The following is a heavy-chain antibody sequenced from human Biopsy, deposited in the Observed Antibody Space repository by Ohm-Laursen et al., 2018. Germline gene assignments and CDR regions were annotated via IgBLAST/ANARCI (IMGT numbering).Heavy chain of an antibody. Sequence: GSLRLSCAASGFILNNYGLSWVRQAPGKGLERVSAIRGSGLTTFYTDSVKGRFTISRDNSKNTLSLQMNSLRAEDTAIYYCTCRYGDSPLRGQGTMVTVSS. D-gene: IGHD4-17*01. J-gene: IGHJ3*01. CDR1: GFILNNYG. CDR2: IRGSGLTT. CDR3: TCRYGDSPL. V-gene: IGHV3-23*01.